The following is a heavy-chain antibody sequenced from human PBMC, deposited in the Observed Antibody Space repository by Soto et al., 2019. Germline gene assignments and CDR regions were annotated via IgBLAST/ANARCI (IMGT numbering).Heavy chain of an antibody. V-gene: IGHV4-59*02. D-gene: IGHD1-26*01. J-gene: IGHJ4*02. CDR2: IYYSGST. CDR1: GGSVSSYY. Sequence: XTLSLPCTVSGGSVSSYYWSWIRQPPGRGLEWIGYIYYSGSTNYNPSLKSRVSISVDTSKNHFSVKLSYLTAADTAVYYCARLPIVGATSYFDCWGQGTLGTVS. CDR3: ARLPIVGATSYFDC.